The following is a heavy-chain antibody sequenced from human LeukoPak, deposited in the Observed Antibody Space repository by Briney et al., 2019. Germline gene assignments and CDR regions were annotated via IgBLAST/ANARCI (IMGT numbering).Heavy chain of an antibody. V-gene: IGHV4-31*03. CDR3: ARVRGVIISTPLYFDY. CDR1: GGSISSGGYY. CDR2: IYYSGST. D-gene: IGHD3-10*01. Sequence: SQTLSLTCTVSGGSISSGGYYWSWIRQHPGKGLEWIGYIYYSGSTYYNPSLKSRVTISVDTSKNQFSLKLSSVTAADTAVYYCARVRGVIISTPLYFDYWGQGTLVTVSS. J-gene: IGHJ4*02.